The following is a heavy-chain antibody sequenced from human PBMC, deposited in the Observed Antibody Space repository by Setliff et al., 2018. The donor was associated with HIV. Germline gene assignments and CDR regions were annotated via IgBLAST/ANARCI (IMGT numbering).Heavy chain of an antibody. Sequence: PSETLSLTCSVSNGSINGYSWAWLRQSAGKGPEWIGHVYARGSANYNPSLTSRVTLSVPTSKNQFSLNLNSVTAADTATYYCARAKTIGSSALFLDPWGQGTPVTVSS. CDR1: NGSINGYS. J-gene: IGHJ5*02. D-gene: IGHD2-2*03. CDR2: VYARGSA. V-gene: IGHV4-4*07. CDR3: ARAKTIGSSALFLDP.